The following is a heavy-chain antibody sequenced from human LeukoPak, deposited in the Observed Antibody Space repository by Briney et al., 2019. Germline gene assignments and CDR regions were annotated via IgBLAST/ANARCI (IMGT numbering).Heavy chain of an antibody. CDR1: GFTFSNYE. J-gene: IGHJ4*02. Sequence: GGSLRLSCAASGFTFSNYEMNWVRQAPGKGQEWVSYINERGTTMYYANSVKGRFTISRDNAKNSLYLQVNSLRAEDTAVYYCARELTHCGGDCHDYWGQGTLVTVSS. CDR2: INERGTTM. D-gene: IGHD2-21*02. V-gene: IGHV3-48*03. CDR3: ARELTHCGGDCHDY.